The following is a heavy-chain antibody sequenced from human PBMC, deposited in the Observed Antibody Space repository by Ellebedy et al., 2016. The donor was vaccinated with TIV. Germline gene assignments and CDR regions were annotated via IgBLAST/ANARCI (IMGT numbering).Heavy chain of an antibody. CDR1: GGSFSGYY. CDR2: INHSGST. Sequence: MPSETLSLTCAVYGGSFSGYYWSWIRQPPGKGLEWIGEINHSGSTTYNPSLKSRVTISVDTSKNQFSLKLSSVTAADTAVYYCARGAQTGDLTWGQGTLVTVSS. D-gene: IGHD7-27*01. J-gene: IGHJ4*02. V-gene: IGHV4-34*01. CDR3: ARGAQTGDLT.